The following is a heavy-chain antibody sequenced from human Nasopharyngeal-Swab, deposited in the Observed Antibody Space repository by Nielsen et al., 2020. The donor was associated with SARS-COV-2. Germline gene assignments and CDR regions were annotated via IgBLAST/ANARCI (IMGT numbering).Heavy chain of an antibody. CDR1: GFTFSSYA. CDR2: ISGSGGST. V-gene: IGHV3-23*01. D-gene: IGHD3-16*01. Sequence: GESLKISCAASGFTFSSYAMSWVRQAPGKRLEWVSAISGSGGSTYYADSVKGRFTISRDNSKNTLYLQMNSLRAEDTAVYYCAKGGLRGYFDYWGQGTLVTVSS. J-gene: IGHJ4*02. CDR3: AKGGLRGYFDY.